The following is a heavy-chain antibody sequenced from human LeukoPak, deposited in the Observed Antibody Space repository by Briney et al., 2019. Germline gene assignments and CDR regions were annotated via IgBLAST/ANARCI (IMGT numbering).Heavy chain of an antibody. V-gene: IGHV4-4*07. J-gene: IGHJ4*02. CDR1: GGSISSYY. Sequence: PSETLSLTCTVSGGSISSYYWSWIRQPAGKGLEWIGRIYTSGSTNYNPSLKSRVTMSVDTSKNQFSLKLSSVTAADTAVYYCASMYYYDSSGYYWGEYWGQGTLVTVSS. CDR3: ASMYYYDSSGYYWGEY. CDR2: IYTSGST. D-gene: IGHD3-22*01.